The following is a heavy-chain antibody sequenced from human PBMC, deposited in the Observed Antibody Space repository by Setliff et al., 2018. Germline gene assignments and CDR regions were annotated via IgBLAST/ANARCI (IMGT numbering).Heavy chain of an antibody. CDR2: LSARSDVQ. V-gene: IGHV3-48*04. CDR3: VRDGSRGYDMDV. Sequence: SGGSLRLSCAVSGFTFSGYNMDWVRQAPGKGLEWIAYLSARSDVQRHAESVQSRFTISRDDAKNLLYLQMNGLRVKDTAVYYCVRDGSRGYDMDVWGQGTTVTVSS. D-gene: IGHD2-2*03. J-gene: IGHJ6*02. CDR1: GFTFSGYN.